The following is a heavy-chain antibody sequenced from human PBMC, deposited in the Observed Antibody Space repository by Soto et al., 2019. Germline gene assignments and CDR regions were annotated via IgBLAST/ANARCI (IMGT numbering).Heavy chain of an antibody. D-gene: IGHD6-13*01. CDR2: ISYNGDKK. CDR3: AKHSSTFVY. Sequence: GSLRLSCVVSGFSFSSCGMYWVRQAPGKGLEWVTFISYNGDKKYYADSVKGRFTISRDNSKNTVYLEMNSLRANDTAVYYCAKHSSTFVYWGQGTLVTVSS. V-gene: IGHV3-30*18. J-gene: IGHJ4*02. CDR1: GFSFSSCG.